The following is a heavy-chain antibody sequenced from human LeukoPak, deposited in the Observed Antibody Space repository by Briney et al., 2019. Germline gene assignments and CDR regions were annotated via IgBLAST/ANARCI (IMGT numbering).Heavy chain of an antibody. CDR2: ISYDGSNK. CDR3: ARDDSSGYYRGASYYYYGMDV. CDR1: GFTFSSYA. J-gene: IGHJ6*02. Sequence: PGRSLRLSCAASGFTFSSYAMHWVRQAPGKGLEWVAVISYDGSNKYYVDSVKGRFTISRDNSKNTLYLQMNSLRAEDTAVYYCARDDSSGYYRGASYYYYGMDVWGQGTTVTVSS. V-gene: IGHV3-30-3*01. D-gene: IGHD3-22*01.